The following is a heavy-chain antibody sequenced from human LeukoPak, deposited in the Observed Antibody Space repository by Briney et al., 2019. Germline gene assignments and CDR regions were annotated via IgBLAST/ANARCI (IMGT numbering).Heavy chain of an antibody. CDR1: GFTFSSYA. Sequence: GGSLRLSCAASGFTFSSYAMSWDRQAPGKGLEWVSAISGSGGSTYYADSVKGRFTISRDNSKNTLYLQMNSLRAEDTAVYYCAKEIAYYDFWSGYPYYYYGMDVWGQGTTVTVSS. CDR2: ISGSGGST. CDR3: AKEIAYYDFWSGYPYYYYGMDV. V-gene: IGHV3-23*01. D-gene: IGHD3-3*01. J-gene: IGHJ6*02.